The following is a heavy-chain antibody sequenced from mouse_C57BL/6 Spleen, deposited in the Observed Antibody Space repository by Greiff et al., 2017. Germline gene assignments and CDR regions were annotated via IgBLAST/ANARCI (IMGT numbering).Heavy chain of an antibody. CDR2: IYPGDGDT. D-gene: IGHD1-1*01. Sequence: QVQLQQSGPELVKPGASVKISCKASGYAFSSSWMNWVKQRPGKGLEWIGRIYPGDGDTNDNGKFKGKATLTADKSSSTAYMQLSSLTSDDSAVYVCANSYYGSSDWYFEVWGTGTTVTVSS. V-gene: IGHV1-82*01. CDR3: ANSYYGSSDWYFEV. J-gene: IGHJ1*03. CDR1: GYAFSSSW.